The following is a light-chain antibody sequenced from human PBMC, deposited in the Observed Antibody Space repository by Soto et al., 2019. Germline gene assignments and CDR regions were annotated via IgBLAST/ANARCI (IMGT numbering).Light chain of an antibody. CDR1: HSISLNY. CDR2: GAY. CDR3: QQYSESPRT. Sequence: EVVLTHSPATLSLSPGERATLSCKTSHSISLNYVAWYQQKPGQAPRLLIYGAYARASGVPDRLTGSGSGTDFTLTSNRLKPVDVAVYYCQQYSESPRTFGPGANVDI. V-gene: IGKV3-20*01. J-gene: IGKJ3*01.